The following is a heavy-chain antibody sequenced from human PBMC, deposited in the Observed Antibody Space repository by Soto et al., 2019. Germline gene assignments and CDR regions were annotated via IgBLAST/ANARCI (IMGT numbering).Heavy chain of an antibody. Sequence: QVQLQESGPGLVKPSETLSLNCSVSGGSIGTYFWGWIRQPPGKGLEWIGHIYYSGSTSYNPSLRSRVTISLDTSKNQFSLRLRSVSAADTAVYYCARSYGDLPDYWDQGTLVTVSS. J-gene: IGHJ4*02. D-gene: IGHD4-17*01. CDR3: ARSYGDLPDY. CDR1: GGSIGTYF. V-gene: IGHV4-59*08. CDR2: IYYSGST.